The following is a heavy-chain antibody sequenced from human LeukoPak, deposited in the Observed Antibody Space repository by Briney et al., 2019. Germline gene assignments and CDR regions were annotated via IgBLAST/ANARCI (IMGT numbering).Heavy chain of an antibody. CDR2: IKQEGSEK. CDR3: ARVAATGSYYFDY. V-gene: IGHV3-7*01. Sequence: GGSLRLSCAASGFTFSSSWMSWVRQAPGKALEGVANIKQEGSEKYYVDSVKGRFTIPRDNAKNPLDLQMNSRRAEDTAVYYCARVAATGSYYFDYWGQGTRVSVSS. J-gene: IGHJ4*02. D-gene: IGHD2-15*01. CDR1: GFTFSSSW.